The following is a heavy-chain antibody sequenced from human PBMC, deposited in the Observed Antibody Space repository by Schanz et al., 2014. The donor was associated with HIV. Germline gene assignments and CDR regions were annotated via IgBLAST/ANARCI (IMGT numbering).Heavy chain of an antibody. CDR1: GGTFSNYA. CDR3: ARDSSNYAPDY. V-gene: IGHV1-46*01. D-gene: IGHD4-4*01. J-gene: IGHJ4*02. Sequence: QVQLVQSGAEVKKPGSSVKVSCKASGGTFSNYAITWVRQAPGQGLEWMGIINPSGGSTTYAQKFQGRVTMTRDTSTSTVYMELSSLRSEDTAVYYCARDSSNYAPDYWGQGTLVTVSS. CDR2: INPSGGST.